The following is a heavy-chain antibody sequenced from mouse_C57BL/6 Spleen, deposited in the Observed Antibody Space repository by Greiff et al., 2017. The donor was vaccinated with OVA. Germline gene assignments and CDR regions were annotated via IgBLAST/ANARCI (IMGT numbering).Heavy chain of an antibody. CDR2: INPNNGGT. J-gene: IGHJ4*01. V-gene: IGHV1-18*01. Sequence: EVQLQQSGPELVKPGASVKISCKASGYTFTDYNMDWVKQSHGKSLEWIGDINPNNGGTIYNQKFKGKATLTVDKSSSTAYMELHSLTSEDTAVYYCARITTVVYYAFDYWGQGTSVTVSS. CDR3: ARITTVVYYAFDY. CDR1: GYTFTDYN. D-gene: IGHD1-1*02.